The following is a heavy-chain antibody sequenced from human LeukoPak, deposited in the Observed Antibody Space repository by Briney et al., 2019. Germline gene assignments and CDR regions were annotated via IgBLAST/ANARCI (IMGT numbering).Heavy chain of an antibody. Sequence: SETLSLTCTVPGGSISSSSYHCGWIRQPPGKGLEWIGSMYYSGSTYYNPSLKSQVTVSVDTSKNQVSLNLTSVTAADTAVYYCARISIVVVPAYFDYWGQGTRVSVSS. CDR3: ARISIVVVPAYFDY. J-gene: IGHJ4*02. D-gene: IGHD2-2*01. CDR2: MYYSGST. CDR1: GGSISSSSYH. V-gene: IGHV4-39*01.